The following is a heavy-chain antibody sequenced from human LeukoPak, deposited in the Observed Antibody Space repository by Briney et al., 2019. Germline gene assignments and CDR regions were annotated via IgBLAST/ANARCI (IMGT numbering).Heavy chain of an antibody. CDR1: GFTFSSYA. Sequence: HPGGSLRLSCAASGFTFSSYAMSWVRQAPGKGLEWVSAISGSGGSTYYADSVKGRFTISKDNSKNTLYLQMKSLRAEDTAIYYCTKYTSGWYEDYWGQGTLVTVSS. D-gene: IGHD6-19*01. CDR3: TKYTSGWYEDY. CDR2: ISGSGGST. J-gene: IGHJ4*02. V-gene: IGHV3-23*01.